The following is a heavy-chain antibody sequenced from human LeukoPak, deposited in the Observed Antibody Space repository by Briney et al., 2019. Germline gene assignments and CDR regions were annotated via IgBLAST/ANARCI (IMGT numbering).Heavy chain of an antibody. CDR1: GGSISSRSYY. V-gene: IGHV4-39*01. Sequence: PSETLSLTCTVSGGSISSRSYYWSWIRQPPGKGLEWIGSIYYSGSTYYNPSLKCRVTISVDTSKNQFSLKLSSVTAADTAVYYCAIIKVGATQPSDYWGQGTLVTVST. D-gene: IGHD1-26*01. CDR2: IYYSGST. J-gene: IGHJ4*02. CDR3: AIIKVGATQPSDY.